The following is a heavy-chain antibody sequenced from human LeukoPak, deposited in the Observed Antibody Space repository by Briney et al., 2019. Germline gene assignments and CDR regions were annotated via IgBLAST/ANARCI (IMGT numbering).Heavy chain of an antibody. CDR1: GGSISSSSYY. Sequence: SETLSLTCTVSGGSISSSSYYWGWIRQSPGKGLEWIGSIYHSGSTYNNPSLESRVTVSVDTSKNQFSLKLSSVTAADTALYYCARTWTFTTPLGRVAGTSSRRGRYFDYWGQGTLVTVSS. CDR2: IYHSGST. J-gene: IGHJ4*02. CDR3: ARTWTFTTPLGRVAGTSSRRGRYFDY. V-gene: IGHV4-39*07. D-gene: IGHD6-19*01.